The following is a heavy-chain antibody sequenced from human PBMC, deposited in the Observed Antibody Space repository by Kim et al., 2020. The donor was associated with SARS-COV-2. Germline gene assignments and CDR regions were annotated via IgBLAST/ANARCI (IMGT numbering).Heavy chain of an antibody. J-gene: IGHJ4*02. Sequence: GGSLRLSCAASGFTFSSYAMSWVRQAPGKGLEWVSAISGSGGSTYYADSVKGRFTISRDNSKNTLYLQMNSLRAEDTAVYYCAKEGAGIVGAPRGPFDYWGQGTLVTVSS. CDR2: ISGSGGST. CDR3: AKEGAGIVGAPRGPFDY. D-gene: IGHD1-26*01. CDR1: GFTFSSYA. V-gene: IGHV3-23*01.